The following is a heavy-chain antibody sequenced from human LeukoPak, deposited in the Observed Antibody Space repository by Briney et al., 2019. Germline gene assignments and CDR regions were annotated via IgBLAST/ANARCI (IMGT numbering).Heavy chain of an antibody. D-gene: IGHD2-21*02. CDR2: INPNSGGT. J-gene: IGHJ4*02. CDR3: ARTYTAVHYFDY. CDR1: GYTFTGYY. V-gene: IGHV1-2*02. Sequence: ASVKVSCKASGYTFTGYYMHWVRQAPGQGLEWMGWINPNSGGTNYAQKFQGRVTMTRDTSISTDYMELSRLTSDDTALYYCARTYTAVHYFDYWGQGTLVTVSS.